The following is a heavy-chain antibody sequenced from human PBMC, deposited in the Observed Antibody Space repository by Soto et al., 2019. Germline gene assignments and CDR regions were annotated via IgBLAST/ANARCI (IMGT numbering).Heavy chain of an antibody. Sequence: PXETLSLTCSVSGDSMSTVDYFWAWIRQPPGQALEYIGYIYKSTTTYYNPSFESRVAISLDTSKSQFSLTVTSVTAADTAVYFCARGRYCLTGRCFPNWFDSWGQGTLVTVSS. D-gene: IGHD2-15*01. J-gene: IGHJ5*01. CDR2: IYKSTTT. CDR3: ARGRYCLTGRCFPNWFDS. CDR1: GDSMSTVDYF. V-gene: IGHV4-30-4*01.